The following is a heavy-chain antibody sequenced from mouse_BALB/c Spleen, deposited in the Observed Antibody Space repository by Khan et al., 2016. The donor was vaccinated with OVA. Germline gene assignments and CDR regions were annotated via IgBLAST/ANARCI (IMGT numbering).Heavy chain of an antibody. J-gene: IGHJ3*01. CDR3: TRKDYYDCDPFPY. CDR1: GYSITSEYA. Sequence: EVQLLESGPGLVKPSQSLSLTCTVTGYSITSEYAWNWLRQFPGNKLEWMGYINYSGNTRFNPTLKSRTSITRDTSKNQFFLQCNSETTEDTATYDCTRKDYYDCDPFPYWGQGTLVTVSA. V-gene: IGHV3-2*02. D-gene: IGHD2-4*01. CDR2: INYSGNT.